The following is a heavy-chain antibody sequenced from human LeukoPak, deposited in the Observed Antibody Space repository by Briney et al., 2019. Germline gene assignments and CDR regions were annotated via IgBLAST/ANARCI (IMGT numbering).Heavy chain of an antibody. CDR1: GFTFTSSA. CDR3: GATVGMVRGPSGMDD. V-gene: IGHV1-58*02. D-gene: IGHD3-10*01. J-gene: IGHJ6*02. Sequence: ASVKVSCKASGFTFTSSAMQWVRQARGQRLEWIGWIVVGSGNTNYAQKFQERVTITRDMSTSTAYMELSSLRSEDTAVYYCGATVGMVRGPSGMDDWGQGTTVTVYS. CDR2: IVVGSGNT.